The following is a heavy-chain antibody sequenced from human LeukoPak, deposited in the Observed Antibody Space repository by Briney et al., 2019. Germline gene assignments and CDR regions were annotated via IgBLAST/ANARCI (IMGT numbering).Heavy chain of an antibody. D-gene: IGHD2-15*01. J-gene: IGHJ4*02. Sequence: PSETLSLTCTASGRSISSGDYYWSWIRQPPGKGLEWIGYIYYSGSTYYNPSLKSRVTISVDTSKNQFSLKLSSVTAADTAVYYCARVVAQGEDYFDYWGQGTLVTVSS. CDR2: IYYSGST. CDR1: GRSISSGDYY. CDR3: ARVVAQGEDYFDY. V-gene: IGHV4-30-4*08.